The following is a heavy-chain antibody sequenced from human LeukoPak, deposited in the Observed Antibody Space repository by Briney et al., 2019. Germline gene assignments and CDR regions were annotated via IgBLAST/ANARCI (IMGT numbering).Heavy chain of an antibody. V-gene: IGHV1-69*13. J-gene: IGHJ3*02. Sequence: ASVKVSCKASGGTFSSYAISWVRQAPGQGLEWMGGIIPIFGTANYAQKFQGRVTITADESTSTAYMELSSLRSEDTAVYYCAAFQNIVVVPSPPDIWGQGTMVTVSS. CDR2: IIPIFGTA. D-gene: IGHD2-2*01. CDR1: GGTFSSYA. CDR3: AAFQNIVVVPSPPDI.